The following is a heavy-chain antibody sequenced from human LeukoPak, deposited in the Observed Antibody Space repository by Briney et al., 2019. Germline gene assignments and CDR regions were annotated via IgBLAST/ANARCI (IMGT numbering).Heavy chain of an antibody. D-gene: IGHD3-10*01. CDR1: GGSISSGSYY. J-gene: IGHJ5*02. V-gene: IGHV4-61*02. CDR3: ARGRFTLREHSGGWFDP. CDR2: IYTSGST. Sequence: PSQTLSLTCTVSGGSISSGSYYWSWIRQPAGKGLEWIGRIYTSGSTNYNPSLKSRVTISVDTSKNQFSLKLSSVTAADTAVYYCARGRFTLREHSGGWFDPWGQGTLVTVSS.